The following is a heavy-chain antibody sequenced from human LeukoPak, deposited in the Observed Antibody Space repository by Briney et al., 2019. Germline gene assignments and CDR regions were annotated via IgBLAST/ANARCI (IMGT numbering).Heavy chain of an antibody. Sequence: PGRSLRLSCAASGFTFSNYAMHWVRQAPGKGLEWVAVISYDGSNKCYADSVKGRFTISRDNSKNTLSLQLNSLRAEDTAVYYCAKGTSSSCYSAPNYWGQGTLVTVSS. CDR3: AKGTSSSCYSAPNY. D-gene: IGHD2-15*01. CDR2: ISYDGSNK. CDR1: GFTFSNYA. J-gene: IGHJ4*02. V-gene: IGHV3-30-3*01.